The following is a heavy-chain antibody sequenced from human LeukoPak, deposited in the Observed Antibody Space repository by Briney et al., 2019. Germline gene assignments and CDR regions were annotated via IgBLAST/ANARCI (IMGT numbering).Heavy chain of an antibody. CDR3: ARRRELFWVVTKHGINWFDP. J-gene: IGHJ5*02. V-gene: IGHV1-18*01. CDR2: ISAYNGNT. D-gene: IGHD2-21*02. CDR1: GYTFTSYG. Sequence: AASVKVSCKASGYTFTSYGISWVRQAPGQGLEWMGRISAYNGNTDYAQKLQGRVTMTTDTSTSTAYMELRSLRSDDTAVYYCARRRELFWVVTKHGINWFDPWGQGTLVTVSS.